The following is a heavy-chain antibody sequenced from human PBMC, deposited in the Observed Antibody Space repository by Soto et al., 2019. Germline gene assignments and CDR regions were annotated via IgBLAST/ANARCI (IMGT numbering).Heavy chain of an antibody. CDR1: GYTVTSYG. V-gene: IGHV1-18*01. D-gene: IGHD6-19*01. J-gene: IGHJ3*02. CDR2: ISAYNGNT. Sequence: ASVKVSCKASGYTVTSYGISWVRQAPGQGLEWMGWISAYNGNTNYAQKLQGRVTMTTDTSTSTAYMELRSLRSDDTAVYYCARVSRSIAVAGTSDIWGQGTMVTVSS. CDR3: ARVSRSIAVAGTSDI.